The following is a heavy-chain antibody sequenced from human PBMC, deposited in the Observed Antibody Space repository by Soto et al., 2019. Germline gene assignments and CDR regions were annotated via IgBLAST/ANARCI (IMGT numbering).Heavy chain of an antibody. Sequence: EVQLVESGGGLVQPGGSLRLSCVASGFTFSDSWMTWVRQVPGKGLEWVANINRDGTMTKYVDSMGGGFAISRDNPRSSVYLHMTNLRTEETAIYHCVTESRSGGSWWGQGTLVTVSS. CDR2: INRDGTMT. CDR1: GFTFSDSW. V-gene: IGHV3-7*01. D-gene: IGHD2-15*01. CDR3: VTESRSGGSW. J-gene: IGHJ4*02.